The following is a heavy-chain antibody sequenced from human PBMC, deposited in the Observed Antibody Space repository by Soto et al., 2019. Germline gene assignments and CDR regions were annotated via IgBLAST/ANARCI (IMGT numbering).Heavy chain of an antibody. CDR2: IIPIFGTA. Sequence: QVQLVQSGAEVKKPGSSVKVSCKASGGTFSSYAISWVRQAPGQGLEWMGGIIPIFGTANYAQKFQGRVTITADKSTSTAYMELSSLRAEDTAVYYCATDCGYRYGFLSGGPNIQSYYGMDVWCQGTTVTVSS. D-gene: IGHD5-18*01. J-gene: IGHJ6*02. CDR1: GGTFSSYA. CDR3: ATDCGYRYGFLSGGPNIQSYYGMDV. V-gene: IGHV1-69*06.